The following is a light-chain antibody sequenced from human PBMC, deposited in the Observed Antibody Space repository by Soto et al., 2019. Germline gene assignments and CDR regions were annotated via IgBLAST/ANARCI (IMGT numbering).Light chain of an antibody. CDR1: QTIYTW. CDR2: KAS. J-gene: IGKJ4*01. Sequence: DIPMTQSPSTLSASVGDRVTITCRASQTIYTWLAWYQRKPGKAPKLLIYKASNLQTGVPSRFSGSGSGTEFTLTISSLQPDDFATYYCQQYNRLVTFGGGTKVEMK. CDR3: QQYNRLVT. V-gene: IGKV1-5*03.